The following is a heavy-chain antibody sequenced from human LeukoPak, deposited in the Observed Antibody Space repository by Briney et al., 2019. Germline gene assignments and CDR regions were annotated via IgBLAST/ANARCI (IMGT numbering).Heavy chain of an antibody. Sequence: GGSLRLSCAAPGFTFSSYWMHWVRQAPGKGLVWVSRIDSNGNSTTYADSVKGRFTISRDNAKNTLYLQMNSLGAEDTAVYYCAREGSSYSGYDYWGQGTLVTVSS. J-gene: IGHJ4*02. CDR3: AREGSSYSGYDY. V-gene: IGHV3-74*01. CDR1: GFTFSSYW. CDR2: IDSNGNST. D-gene: IGHD5-12*01.